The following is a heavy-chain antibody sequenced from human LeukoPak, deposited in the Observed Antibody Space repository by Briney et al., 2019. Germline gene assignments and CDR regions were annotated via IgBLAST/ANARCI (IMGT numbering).Heavy chain of an antibody. Sequence: PSETLSLTCAVSGGSISSGDYSWSWIRQPPGKGPEWMGYIFHTGSTYYNPSLKSRVTISLDMSTNQFSLRLSSVTAADTAVYYCARGDSSGYYLPFDYWGQGTLVTVSS. D-gene: IGHD3-22*01. CDR2: IFHTGST. CDR3: ARGDSSGYYLPFDY. V-gene: IGHV4-30-2*01. CDR1: GGSISSGDYS. J-gene: IGHJ4*02.